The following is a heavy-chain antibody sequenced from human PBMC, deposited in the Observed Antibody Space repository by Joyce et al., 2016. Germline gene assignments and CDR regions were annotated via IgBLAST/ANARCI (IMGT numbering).Heavy chain of an antibody. Sequence: EEQLVQSGAEMRKPGESLRISCKGSGYSFTDHWISWVRQVPGRGLEWMGRIDPSHSFTNYGPSFQGHVTFSIDKFINTAYLQWSSLKASDTANYYCARGFCDQGVCYTALFDLWGQGTLVSVSS. CDR2: IDPSHSFT. V-gene: IGHV5-10-1*03. CDR1: GYSFTDHW. J-gene: IGHJ4*02. CDR3: ARGFCDQGVCYTALFDL. D-gene: IGHD2-8*01.